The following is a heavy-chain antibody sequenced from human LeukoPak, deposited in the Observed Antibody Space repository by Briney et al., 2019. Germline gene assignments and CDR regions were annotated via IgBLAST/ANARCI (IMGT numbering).Heavy chain of an antibody. Sequence: PGGSLRLSCAASGFTFSSYAMSWVRQAPGKGLEWVSAISGSGGSTYYADSVKGRFTISRDNSKSTLYLQMNSLRAEDTAVYYCAKPARKTTVKYYFDYWGQGTLVTVSS. D-gene: IGHD4-17*01. J-gene: IGHJ4*02. CDR1: GFTFSSYA. CDR3: AKPARKTTVKYYFDY. CDR2: ISGSGGST. V-gene: IGHV3-23*01.